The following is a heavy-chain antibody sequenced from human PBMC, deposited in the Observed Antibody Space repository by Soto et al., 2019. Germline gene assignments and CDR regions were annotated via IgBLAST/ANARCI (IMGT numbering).Heavy chain of an antibody. V-gene: IGHV1-69*02. J-gene: IGHJ4*02. D-gene: IGHD3-10*01. CDR3: ATNYGSGSTHFDY. Sequence: QVQLVQSGAEVKKPGSPVRVSCTASGDTFNFYTISWVRQVPGQGPEWMGRIIPMLGMSNYAQKFQGRVKIMADKSTSRVYINLSGLTSEDTAGYYCATNYGSGSTHFDYWGQGTLVTVSS. CDR1: GDTFNFYT. CDR2: IIPMLGMS.